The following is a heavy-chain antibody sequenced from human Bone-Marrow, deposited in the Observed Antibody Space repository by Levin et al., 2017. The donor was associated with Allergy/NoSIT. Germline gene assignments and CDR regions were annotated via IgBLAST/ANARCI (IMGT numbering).Heavy chain of an antibody. CDR3: ATSYDSSGYFGTDAFDI. V-gene: IGHV5-10-1*01. J-gene: IGHJ3*02. D-gene: IGHD3-22*01. CDR2: IDPSDSYT. Sequence: GGSLRLSCKGSGYSFTSYWISWVRQMPGKGLEWMGRIDPSDSYTNYSPSFQGHVTISADKSISTAYLQWSSLKASDTAMYYCATSYDSSGYFGTDAFDIWGQGTMVTVSS. CDR1: GYSFTSYW.